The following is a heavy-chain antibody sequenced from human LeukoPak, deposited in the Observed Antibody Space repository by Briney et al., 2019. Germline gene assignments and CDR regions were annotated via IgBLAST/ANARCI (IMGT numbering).Heavy chain of an antibody. J-gene: IGHJ3*02. Sequence: PSETLSLTCAVYGGSFNTYYWNWIRQSPGKGLEWIGEINHTGTTNYNPSLKSRFTISVDTSKNQFSLHLNSVTPEDTAVYYCARGRASAFDIWGQGTVVAVSS. V-gene: IGHV4-34*01. D-gene: IGHD2-2*01. CDR1: GGSFNTYY. CDR2: INHTGTT. CDR3: ARGRASAFDI.